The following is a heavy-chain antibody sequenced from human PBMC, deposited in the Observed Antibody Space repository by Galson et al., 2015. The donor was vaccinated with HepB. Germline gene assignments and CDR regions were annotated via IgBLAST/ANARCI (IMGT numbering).Heavy chain of an antibody. CDR3: ARGHRKRLDS. Sequence: CAISGDSVSSNSATWNWVRQSPSRGLEWLGRTYYRSKWYNEYAVPMKSRLTVNPGTSKNQFSLQLNSVSPEDTAVYYCARGHRKRLDSWGQGTLVTVSS. V-gene: IGHV6-1*01. J-gene: IGHJ4*02. CDR2: TYYRSKWYN. CDR1: GDSVSSNSAT.